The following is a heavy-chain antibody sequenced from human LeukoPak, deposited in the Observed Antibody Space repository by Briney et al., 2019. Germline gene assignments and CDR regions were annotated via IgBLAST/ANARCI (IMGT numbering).Heavy chain of an antibody. CDR1: GFTFSSYG. V-gene: IGHV3-30*03. CDR2: MSYDGSDK. Sequence: GGSLRLSCAASGFTFSSYGMHWVRQAPGKGLEWVAVMSYDGSDKYYADSVKGRFTISRDNSKNTLYLQMNSLRAEDTAVYYCARGETYSYDSLGYWGQGTLVTVSS. D-gene: IGHD3-16*01. J-gene: IGHJ4*02. CDR3: ARGETYSYDSLGY.